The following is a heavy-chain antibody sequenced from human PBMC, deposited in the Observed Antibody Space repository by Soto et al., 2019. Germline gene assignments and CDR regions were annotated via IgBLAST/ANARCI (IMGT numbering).Heavy chain of an antibody. D-gene: IGHD2-2*01. CDR2: IKEDGSEK. CDR1: GFSFSTYW. J-gene: IGHJ4*02. CDR3: AREDSIIIPAVSDF. V-gene: IGHV3-7*03. Sequence: PGGSLRLSCAVSGFSFSTYWMSWVRQAPGKGLEWVATIKEDGSEKFYVDSVRGRFTISRDNAKNTVSLQMNTLRAEDTAVYYCAREDSIIIPAVSDFWGQGTLVTVSS.